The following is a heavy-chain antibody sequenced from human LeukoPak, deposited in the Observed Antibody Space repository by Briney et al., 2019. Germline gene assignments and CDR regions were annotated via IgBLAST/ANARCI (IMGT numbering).Heavy chain of an antibody. CDR3: ARDVGSGSYYHYYYYYYYMDV. Sequence: PSETLSLTCTVSGGSISSYYWSWLRQPAGKGLEWIGRIYTSGSTNYNPSLTSRVTMSVDTSKNQFSLKLSSVTAADTAVYYCARDVGSGSYYHYYYYYYYMDVWGKGTTVTVSS. J-gene: IGHJ6*03. D-gene: IGHD3-10*01. CDR2: IYTSGST. V-gene: IGHV4-4*07. CDR1: GGSISSYY.